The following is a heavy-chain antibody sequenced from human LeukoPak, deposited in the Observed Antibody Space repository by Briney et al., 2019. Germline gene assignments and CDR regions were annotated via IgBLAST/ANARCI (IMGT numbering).Heavy chain of an antibody. J-gene: IGHJ4*02. CDR3: ARGRGSRTGSNGDYLDY. Sequence: GSSVKVACKASGGTFSSYAINWVRQAPGQGLEWMGRITPILGLRNYAQKFQGRVTITAEKSTSTGYMEVTSLTSDDTAVYYCARGRGSRTGSNGDYLDYWGQGTLLTVSS. CDR1: GGTFSSYA. CDR2: ITPILGLR. D-gene: IGHD1-1*01. V-gene: IGHV1-69*04.